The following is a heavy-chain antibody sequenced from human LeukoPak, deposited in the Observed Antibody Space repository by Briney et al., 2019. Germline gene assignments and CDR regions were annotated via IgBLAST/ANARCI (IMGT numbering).Heavy chain of an antibody. CDR3: ARAPGTTFDY. J-gene: IGHJ4*01. CDR2: IYYSGST. V-gene: IGHV4-39*07. Sequence: PSETLSLTCTVSGGSISSTSYYWGWIRQPPGKGLEWIGNIYYSGSTYYNPSLNSRVTISVDTSKNQFSLKLSSVTAADTAVYYCARAPGTTFDYWGHGNMVTVSS. D-gene: IGHD4-17*01. CDR1: GGSISSTSYY.